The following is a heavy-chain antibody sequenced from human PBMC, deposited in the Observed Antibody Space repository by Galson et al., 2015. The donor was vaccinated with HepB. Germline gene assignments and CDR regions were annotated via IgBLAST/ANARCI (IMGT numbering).Heavy chain of an antibody. Sequence: SLRLSCAGSGFTFSSYTLNWVRQAPGKGLEWVSSISSSSNSIYYGDSLKGRFTISRDNAKNLLYLQMSSLRVEDTAVYYCARERVTLEGATYFDYWGQGTLVTVSS. J-gene: IGHJ4*02. D-gene: IGHD1-26*01. CDR3: ARERVTLEGATYFDY. CDR1: GFTFSSYT. V-gene: IGHV3-21*06. CDR2: ISSSSNSI.